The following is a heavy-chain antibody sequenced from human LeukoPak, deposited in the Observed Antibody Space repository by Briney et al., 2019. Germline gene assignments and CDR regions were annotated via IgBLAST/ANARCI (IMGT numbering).Heavy chain of an antibody. D-gene: IGHD3-3*01. CDR1: GYTFTSYG. J-gene: IGHJ3*02. CDR2: ISAYNGNT. CDR3: AGYDFWSGYQGAFDI. Sequence: ASVKVSCKASGYTFTSYGISWVRQAPGQGLEWMGWISAYNGNTNYAQKLQGRVTMTTDTSTSTAYMELRSLRSDDTAVYYCAGYDFWSGYQGAFDIWGQGTMVTVSS. V-gene: IGHV1-18*01.